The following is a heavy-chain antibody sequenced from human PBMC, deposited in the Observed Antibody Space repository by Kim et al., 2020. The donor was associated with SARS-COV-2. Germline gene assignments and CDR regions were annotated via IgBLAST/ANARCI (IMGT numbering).Heavy chain of an antibody. Sequence: SFQGQVTISADKSISTAYLQWSSLKASDTAMYYCARGGDWFGELSPLDYWGQGTLVTVSS. J-gene: IGHJ4*02. CDR3: ARGGDWFGELSPLDY. V-gene: IGHV5-51*01. D-gene: IGHD3-10*01.